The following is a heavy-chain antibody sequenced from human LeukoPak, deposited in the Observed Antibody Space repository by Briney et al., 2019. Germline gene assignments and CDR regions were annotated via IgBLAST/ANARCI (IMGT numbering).Heavy chain of an antibody. CDR1: GGSFSGYY. J-gene: IGHJ4*02. Sequence: SETLSLTCAVYGGSFSGYYWSWIRQPPGKGLEWIGEINHSGSTNYNPSLKSRVTISVDTSKNQFSLKLSSVTAADTAVYYCARRRILRYFDWFPGYFDYWGQGTLVTVSS. CDR2: INHSGST. CDR3: ARRRILRYFDWFPGYFDY. D-gene: IGHD3-9*01. V-gene: IGHV4-34*01.